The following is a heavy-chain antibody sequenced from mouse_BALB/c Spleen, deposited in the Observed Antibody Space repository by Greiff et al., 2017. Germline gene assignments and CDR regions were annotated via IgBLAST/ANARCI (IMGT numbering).Heavy chain of an antibody. CDR3: ARRLMLRLRKYFDY. D-gene: IGHD1-2*01. CDR1: GYTFTSYW. Sequence: QVQLQQPGAELVKPGASVKLSCKASGYTFTSYWMHWVKQRPGQGLEWIGEIDPSDSYTNYNQKFKGKATLTVDKSSSTAYMQLSSLTSEDSAVYYCARRLMLRLRKYFDYWGQGTTLTVSA. J-gene: IGHJ2*01. V-gene: IGHV1-69*02. CDR2: IDPSDSYT.